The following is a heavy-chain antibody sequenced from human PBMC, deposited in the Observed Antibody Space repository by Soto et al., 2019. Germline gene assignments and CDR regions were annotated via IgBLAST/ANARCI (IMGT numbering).Heavy chain of an antibody. V-gene: IGHV3-23*01. J-gene: IGHJ4*02. CDR2: ITGSRGTT. CDR3: ASQTRELLSDY. CDR1: GFMFSSYS. Sequence: EVKLLESGGGLVQPGGSLRLSCAASGFMFSSYSMSWVRQAPGKGLEWVSHITGSRGTTYYADSVKGRFTISRDTSRNTLYLQMNSLRAEDTALYYCASQTRELLSDYWGQGTLVTVSS. D-gene: IGHD1-26*01.